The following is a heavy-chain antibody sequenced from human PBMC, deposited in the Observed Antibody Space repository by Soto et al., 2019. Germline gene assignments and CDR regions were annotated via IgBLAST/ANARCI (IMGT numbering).Heavy chain of an antibody. Sequence: QVRLVQSGAEVKKPGASVKVSCKASGYTFTSYGISWVRQAPGQGLEWMGWISAYNGNTNYAQKLQGRVTMTTDTSTSTAHMELMSLRSDDTAVYYCARDQKYSSGWHDAFDIWGQGTMVTVSS. D-gene: IGHD6-19*01. CDR3: ARDQKYSSGWHDAFDI. J-gene: IGHJ3*02. V-gene: IGHV1-18*01. CDR2: ISAYNGNT. CDR1: GYTFTSYG.